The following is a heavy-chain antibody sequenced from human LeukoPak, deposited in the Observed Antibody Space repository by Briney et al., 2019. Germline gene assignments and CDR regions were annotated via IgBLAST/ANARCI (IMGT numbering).Heavy chain of an antibody. CDR3: ARSITMIVVAKTINYYYYYGMDV. Sequence: ASVKVSCKASGYTFTGYYMHWVRQAPGQGLEWMGWINPNSGGTNYAQKFQGRVTMTRDTSISTAYMELSRLRSDDTAVYYCARSITMIVVAKTINYYYYYGMDVWGQGTTVTVSS. J-gene: IGHJ6*02. V-gene: IGHV1-2*02. CDR2: INPNSGGT. CDR1: GYTFTGYY. D-gene: IGHD3-22*01.